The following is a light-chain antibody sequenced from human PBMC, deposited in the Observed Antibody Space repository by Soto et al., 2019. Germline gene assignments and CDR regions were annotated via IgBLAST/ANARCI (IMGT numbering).Light chain of an antibody. V-gene: IGLV2-14*02. CDR2: EGS. J-gene: IGLJ3*02. CDR3: SSYAGSNILM. Sequence: QSALTQPASVSGSPGQSITISCTGTSSDVGSYNLVSWYQQHPGKAPKLMIYEGSKRPSGVSNRFSGSKSGNTASLTVSGLQAEDEADYCCSSYAGSNILMFGGGTKLTVL. CDR1: SSDVGSYNL.